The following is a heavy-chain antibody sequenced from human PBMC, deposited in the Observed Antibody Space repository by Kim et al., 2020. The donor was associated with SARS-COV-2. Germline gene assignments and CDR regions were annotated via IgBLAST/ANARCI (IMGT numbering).Heavy chain of an antibody. D-gene: IGHD6-13*01. CDR2: ISNDGDIK. CDR3: AKDRSSSWAFDY. J-gene: IGHJ4*02. CDR1: GFTFSSYG. Sequence: GGSLRLSCAASGFTFSSYGMHWVRQAPGKGLEWVAVISNDGDIKYITDSVRGRFTISRGNSMNTVYLQMNSLRPEDTAVYYCAKDRSSSWAFDYWGQGTLVTVSS. V-gene: IGHV3-30*18.